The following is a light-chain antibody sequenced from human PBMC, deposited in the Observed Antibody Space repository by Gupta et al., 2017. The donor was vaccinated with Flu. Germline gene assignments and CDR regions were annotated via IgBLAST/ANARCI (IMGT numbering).Light chain of an antibody. CDR3: QQYNSYSRT. V-gene: IGKV1-5*03. CDR2: KAS. CDR1: QSISSW. Sequence: VGDRVTITCRASQSISSWLAWYQQKPGKAPKLLIYKASSLESGVPSRFSGSGSGTEFTLTISSLQPDDFATYYCQQYNSYSRTFGPGTKVDIK. J-gene: IGKJ1*01.